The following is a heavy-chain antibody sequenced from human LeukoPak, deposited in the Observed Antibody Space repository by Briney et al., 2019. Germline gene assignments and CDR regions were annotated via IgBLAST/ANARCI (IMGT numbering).Heavy chain of an antibody. CDR2: IIPIFGTA. D-gene: IGHD3-22*01. CDR1: GGTFISYS. CDR3: ASLLLTSSGYSYGLSYYYDSSGYSN. V-gene: IGHV1-69*05. J-gene: IGHJ4*02. Sequence: ASVKVSCKASGGTFISYSISWVRQAPGQGLEWMGGIIPIFGTANYSQKFQGRVTITTDESTSTVYMELSRLSSEDTAVYYCASLLLTSSGYSYGLSYYYDSSGYSNWGQGTLVTVSS.